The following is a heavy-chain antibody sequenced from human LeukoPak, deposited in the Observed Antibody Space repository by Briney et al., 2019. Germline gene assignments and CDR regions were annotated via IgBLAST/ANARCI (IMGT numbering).Heavy chain of an antibody. CDR3: STLGGGSCYLQPCNRKYYFDY. V-gene: IGHV1-69*04. D-gene: IGHD2-15*01. J-gene: IGHJ4*02. CDR2: IIPILGIA. CDR1: GGTFISHA. Sequence: GASVKVSCKASGGTFISHAISWVRQAPGQGLEWMGRIIPILGIANYAQKFQGRVTITADKSTSTAYMELSSLRSEDTAVYYCSTLGGGSCYLQPCNRKYYFDYWGQGTLVTVSS.